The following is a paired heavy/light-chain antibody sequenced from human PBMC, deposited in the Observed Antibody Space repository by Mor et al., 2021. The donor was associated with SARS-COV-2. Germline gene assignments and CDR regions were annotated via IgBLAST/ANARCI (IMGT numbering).Heavy chain of an antibody. V-gene: IGHV3-23*01. CDR1: GFTFSSFA. Sequence: EVQLLESGGGLVQPGGSLRLSCAASGFTFSSFAMTWVRQAPGKGLEYVSSISDSGSHTYYADSVKGRFTISRDNSKNTLYLQMNSLRAEDTALYYCAKFVVDRGVDYWGQGTLVTVSS. D-gene: IGHD2-15*01. CDR2: ISDSGSHT. J-gene: IGHJ4*02. CDR3: AKFVVDRGVDY.
Light chain of an antibody. CDR3: ATWDSSLSAGV. CDR2: DNN. J-gene: IGLJ2*01. CDR1: SSNIGSNY. V-gene: IGLV1-51*01. Sequence: QSVLTQPPSVSAAPGQKVTISCSGSSSNIGSNYVSWYQQLPGTAPKLLIYDNNKRPSGIPDRFSGSKSDTSATLGITGLQTGDEADYYCATWDSSLSAGVFGGGTKMTVL.